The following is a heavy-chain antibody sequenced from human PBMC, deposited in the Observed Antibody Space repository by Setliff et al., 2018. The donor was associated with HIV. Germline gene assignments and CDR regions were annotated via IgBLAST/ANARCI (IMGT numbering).Heavy chain of an antibody. CDR3: AREAVGTGIYDAFDI. D-gene: IGHD7-27*01. Sequence: GGSLRLSCAASGFTFSSYGMHWVRQAPGKGLEWVAVISYDGSNKYYADSVKGRFTISRDNSKNTLYLQMNSLRAEDTAVYYCAREAVGTGIYDAFDIWGQGTMVTVSS. CDR2: ISYDGSNK. J-gene: IGHJ3*02. CDR1: GFTFSSYG. V-gene: IGHV3-30*03.